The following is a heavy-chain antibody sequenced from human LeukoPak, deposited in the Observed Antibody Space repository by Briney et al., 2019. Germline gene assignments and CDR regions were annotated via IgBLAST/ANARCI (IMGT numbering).Heavy chain of an antibody. Sequence: PSETLSLTCAVYGGSFSGYYWSWIRQPPGKGLEWIGEINHSGSTNYNPSLKCRVTISVDTSKNQFSLKLSSVTAADTAVYYCARVAVVNDAFDIWGQGTMVTVSS. CDR2: INHSGST. CDR3: ARVAVVNDAFDI. J-gene: IGHJ3*02. CDR1: GGSFSGYY. V-gene: IGHV4-34*01.